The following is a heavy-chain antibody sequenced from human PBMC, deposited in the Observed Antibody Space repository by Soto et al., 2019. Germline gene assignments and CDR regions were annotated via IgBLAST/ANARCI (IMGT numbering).Heavy chain of an antibody. J-gene: IGHJ4*02. D-gene: IGHD6-13*01. CDR1: GFAFGSYW. Sequence: EVRLVESGGGLVQPGESLRLSCAASGFAFGSYWMHWGRQPPGKGLVWVSRISQDGIIATQADSVKGQFTVSRDNAKNTLYLQMDSLRADDTAVYYCAIIGSSSWRESDNWGQGTLVTVSP. V-gene: IGHV3-74*01. CDR3: AIIGSSSWRESDN. CDR2: ISQDGIIA.